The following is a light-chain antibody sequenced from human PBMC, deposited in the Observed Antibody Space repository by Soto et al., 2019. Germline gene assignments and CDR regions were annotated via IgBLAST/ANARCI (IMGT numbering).Light chain of an antibody. V-gene: IGLV2-18*02. CDR3: NSYTSSNTYV. CDR1: SSDVGSYNR. Sequence: QSVLTQPPSVSGSPVQSVTISCTGTSSDVGSYNRVSWYQQPPGTAPKLMIYEVNNRPSGVPDRFSGSKSGSTASLTITGLQAEDEADYYCNSYTSSNTYVFGTGTKVTVL. CDR2: EVN. J-gene: IGLJ1*01.